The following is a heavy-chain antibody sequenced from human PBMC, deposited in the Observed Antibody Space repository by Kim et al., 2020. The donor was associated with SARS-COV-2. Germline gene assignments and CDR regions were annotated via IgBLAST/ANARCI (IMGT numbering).Heavy chain of an antibody. Sequence: GGSLRLSCAASGFTFSSYGMHWVRQAPGKGLEWVAVISYDGSNKYYADSVKGRFTISRDNSKNTLYLQMNSLRAEDTAVYYCARDAEPTMVRGVDYFDY. CDR3: ARDAEPTMVRGVDYFDY. V-gene: IGHV3-33*05. CDR1: GFTFSSYG. J-gene: IGHJ4*01. CDR2: ISYDGSNK. D-gene: IGHD3-10*01.